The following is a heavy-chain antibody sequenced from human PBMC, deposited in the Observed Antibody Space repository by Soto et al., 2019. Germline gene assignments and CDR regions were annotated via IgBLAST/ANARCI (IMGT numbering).Heavy chain of an antibody. Sequence: EVQLVESGGGLVQPGGSLRLSCAASGFTLSNFWMSWVRQAPGKGLEWVASIKEDGSEKTYVDSVKGRFTISRDNAQNSLYLQMNRLRVDDAAVYYCASYRTLCCWGQGTPVIVSS. CDR1: GFTLSNFW. CDR3: ASYRTLCC. V-gene: IGHV3-7*03. D-gene: IGHD1-26*01. CDR2: IKEDGSEK. J-gene: IGHJ4*02.